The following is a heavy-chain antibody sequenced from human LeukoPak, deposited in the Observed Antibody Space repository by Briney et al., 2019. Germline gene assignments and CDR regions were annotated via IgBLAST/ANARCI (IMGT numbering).Heavy chain of an antibody. Sequence: SETLSLTCTVSGGSISSGGYFWSWIRQHPGKGLEWIGYIYYSGSTYYNPSHKSRVTISVDTSKNQFSLKLSSVTAADTAVYYCARGGRTTVTDWFDPWGQGTLVTVSS. CDR1: GGSISSGGYF. CDR2: IYYSGST. V-gene: IGHV4-31*03. J-gene: IGHJ5*02. D-gene: IGHD4-17*01. CDR3: ARGGRTTVTDWFDP.